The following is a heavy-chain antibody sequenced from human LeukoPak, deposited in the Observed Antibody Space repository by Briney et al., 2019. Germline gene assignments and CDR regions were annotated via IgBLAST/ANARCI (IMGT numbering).Heavy chain of an antibody. V-gene: IGHV3-53*01. D-gene: IGHD2-2*01. CDR1: GFIATSNY. CDR3: ASSDGVVVPAARYYYYYGMDV. J-gene: IGHJ6*02. Sequence: GGSLRLSCSFSGFIATSNYMAWVRQSPGKGLQWISFIYGGGNTLYADSVRDRFSISRDNSKSTLYLQMSSLRVEDTAVYYCASSDGVVVPAARYYYYYGMDVWGQGTTVTVSS. CDR2: IYGGGNT.